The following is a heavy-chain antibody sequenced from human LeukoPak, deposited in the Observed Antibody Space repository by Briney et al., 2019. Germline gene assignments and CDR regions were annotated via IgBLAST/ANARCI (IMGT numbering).Heavy chain of an antibody. CDR1: GDSVSSNSAA. V-gene: IGHV6-1*01. Sequence: SQTLSLTCAISGDSVSSNSAAWNWIRQFPSRGLEWLGRTYYRSKWYNDYAVSVKSRITINPDTSKNQFSLQLNSVTPEDTAVYYCARVVAARPPTYYYYYYMDVWGKGTTVTVSS. CDR3: ARVVAARPPTYYYYYYMDV. D-gene: IGHD6-6*01. J-gene: IGHJ6*03. CDR2: TYYRSKWYN.